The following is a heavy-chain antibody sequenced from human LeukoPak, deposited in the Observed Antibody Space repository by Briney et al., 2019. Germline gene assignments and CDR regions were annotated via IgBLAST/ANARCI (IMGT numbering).Heavy chain of an antibody. J-gene: IGHJ6*03. D-gene: IGHD2-2*02. CDR1: GGSLSGYY. Sequence: SETLSLTCAVYGGSLSGYYWSWIRQPPGKGLEWIGEINHSGSTNYNPSLKSRVTISVDTSKNQFSLKLSSVTAADTAVYYCARGRYCSSTSCYTHYYYYMDVWGKGTTVTVSS. V-gene: IGHV4-34*01. CDR2: INHSGST. CDR3: ARGRYCSSTSCYTHYYYYMDV.